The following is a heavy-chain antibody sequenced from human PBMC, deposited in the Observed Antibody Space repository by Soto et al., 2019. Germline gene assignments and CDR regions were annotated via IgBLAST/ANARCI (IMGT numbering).Heavy chain of an antibody. CDR2: IYYSGST. D-gene: IGHD2-2*01. V-gene: IGHV4-59*01. CDR3: ARDWGSSTSFSVLDGYYCMDV. Sequence: SETLSLTCTVSGGSISSYYWSWIRQPPGKGLEWIGYIYYSGSTNYNPSLKCRVTISVDTSKNQFSLKLSSVTAADTAVYYCARDWGSSTSFSVLDGYYCMDVWGKGTTVTVSS. J-gene: IGHJ6*03. CDR1: GGSISSYY.